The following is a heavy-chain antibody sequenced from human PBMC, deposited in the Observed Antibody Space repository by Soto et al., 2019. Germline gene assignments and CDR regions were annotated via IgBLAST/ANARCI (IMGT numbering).Heavy chain of an antibody. D-gene: IGHD6-19*01. Sequence: QVQLVQSGAEVKKPGSSVKVSCTASGATFSGYAINWVRQAPGQGLEWLGRIVPIFETLNYAERFQGRVAITADESTTTVYMELTNLTHEDTAVYYCVVMGNVAVSNPRSFDYWGQGTQVTVSS. CDR3: VVMGNVAVSNPRSFDY. V-gene: IGHV1-69*18. J-gene: IGHJ4*02. CDR1: GATFSGYA. CDR2: IVPIFETL.